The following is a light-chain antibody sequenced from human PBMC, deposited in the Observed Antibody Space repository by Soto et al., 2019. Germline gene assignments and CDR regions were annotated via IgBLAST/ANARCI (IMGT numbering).Light chain of an antibody. Sequence: EIVMTQSPATLSVSPGERAILSCRASQSVSSTLAWYQQRPAQAPRLLIYDTSTRATGIPARFSGSGSGTEFTLTISSLQSEDFAVYYCQQHHNWPHTFGPGTKLGIK. CDR3: QQHHNWPHT. CDR1: QSVSST. V-gene: IGKV3D-15*01. CDR2: DTS. J-gene: IGKJ2*01.